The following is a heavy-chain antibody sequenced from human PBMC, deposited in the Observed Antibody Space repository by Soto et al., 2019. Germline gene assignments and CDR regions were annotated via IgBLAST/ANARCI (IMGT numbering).Heavy chain of an antibody. Sequence: ASVKVSCKASGYTFTSYAMHWVRQAPGQRLEWMGWINAGNGNTKYSQKFQGRVTITRDTSASTAYMELSSLRSEDTAVYYCAREVDSFGVVITSIWFDTWGQGTLVTVSS. D-gene: IGHD3-3*01. CDR2: INAGNGNT. CDR3: AREVDSFGVVITSIWFDT. V-gene: IGHV1-3*01. J-gene: IGHJ5*02. CDR1: GYTFTSYA.